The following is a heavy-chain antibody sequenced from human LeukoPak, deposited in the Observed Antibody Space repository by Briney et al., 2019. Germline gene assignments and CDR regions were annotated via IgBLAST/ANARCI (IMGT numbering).Heavy chain of an antibody. Sequence: ASVKVSCKASGYTFTNYDINWLRQATGEGLEWMGWMNPNSGNTGYAQKLQGRVTMTRNTSISTAYMELSSLRSEDTAVYYCALGYCSSNTCPDYYYYYMDVWGKGTTVTVS. D-gene: IGHD2-2*01. CDR2: MNPNSGNT. CDR3: ALGYCSSNTCPDYYYYYMDV. CDR1: GYTFTNYD. J-gene: IGHJ6*03. V-gene: IGHV1-8*01.